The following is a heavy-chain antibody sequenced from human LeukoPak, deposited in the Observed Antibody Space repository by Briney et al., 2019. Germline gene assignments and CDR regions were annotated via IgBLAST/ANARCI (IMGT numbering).Heavy chain of an antibody. V-gene: IGHV3-30-3*01. CDR3: ARGDYDYIWGSSNFDY. J-gene: IGHJ4*02. D-gene: IGHD3-16*01. CDR1: GFTFSSYA. Sequence: RSGGSLRLSCAASGFTFSSYAMHWVRQAPGKGLEWVAVISYDGSNKYYADSVKGRFTISRDNSKNTLYLQMNSLRAEDTAVYYCARGDYDYIWGSSNFDYWGQGTLVTVSS. CDR2: ISYDGSNK.